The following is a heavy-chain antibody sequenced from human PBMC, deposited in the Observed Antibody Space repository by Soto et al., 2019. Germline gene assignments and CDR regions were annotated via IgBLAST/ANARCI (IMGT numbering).Heavy chain of an antibody. J-gene: IGHJ6*02. V-gene: IGHV4-34*01. CDR2: INHSGST. CDR1: GGSFSGYY. D-gene: IGHD2-15*01. Sequence: PSETLSLTCAVYGGSFSGYYWSWIRQPPGKGLEWIGEINHSGSTNYNPSLKSRVTISVDTSKNQFSLKLSSVTAADTAVYYCASRGRYCSGGSCYFLVRYYYYYGMDVWGQGTTVPVSS. CDR3: ASRGRYCSGGSCYFLVRYYYYYGMDV.